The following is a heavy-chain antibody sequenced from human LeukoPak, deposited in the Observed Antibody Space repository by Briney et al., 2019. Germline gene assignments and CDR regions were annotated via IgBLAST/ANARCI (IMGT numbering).Heavy chain of an antibody. J-gene: IGHJ4*02. CDR1: GDSISSYY. D-gene: IGHD3-22*01. CDR2: IYYSGST. V-gene: IGHV4-59*01. Sequence: PSETLSLTCTVSGDSISSYYWSWIRQPPGKGLEWIGYIYYSGSTNYNPSLKSRVTISVDTSKNQFSLKLSSVTAADTAVYYCAREHYYYDSSGYFDYWGQGTLVTVSS. CDR3: AREHYYYDSSGYFDY.